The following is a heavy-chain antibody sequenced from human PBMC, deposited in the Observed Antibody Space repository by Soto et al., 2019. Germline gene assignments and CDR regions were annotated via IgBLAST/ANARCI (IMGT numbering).Heavy chain of an antibody. Sequence: SETLSLTCTVSGASISSNSYYWGWIRQPPGKGLEWIGSLSHSGGTNYNPSLKSQVTISVDTSKNQFSLKLSSVTAADTAVYNCARQFWGSYYFDQWGQGTLVTVSS. D-gene: IGHD3-16*01. CDR1: GASISSNSYY. J-gene: IGHJ4*02. CDR3: ARQFWGSYYFDQ. CDR2: LSHSGGT. V-gene: IGHV4-39*01.